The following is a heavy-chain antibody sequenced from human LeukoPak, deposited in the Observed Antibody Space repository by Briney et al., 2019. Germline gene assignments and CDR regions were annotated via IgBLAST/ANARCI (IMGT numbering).Heavy chain of an antibody. D-gene: IGHD3-10*01. CDR1: GGSISSSNW. V-gene: IGHV4-4*02. J-gene: IGHJ4*02. Sequence: SETLSLTCAVSGGSISSSNWWSWVRQPPGKGLEWIGEIYHSGSTNYNPSLRSRVTISVDKSKNQFSLKLSSVTAADTAVYYCAREDARGLLRGALRWGQGILVTVSS. CDR2: IYHSGST. CDR3: AREDARGLLRGALR.